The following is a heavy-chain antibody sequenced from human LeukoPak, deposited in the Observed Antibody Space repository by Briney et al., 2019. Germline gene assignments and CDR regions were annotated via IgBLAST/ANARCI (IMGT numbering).Heavy chain of an antibody. Sequence: GESLKISCRGSGYRFTTYWISWVRQMPGKGLEWMGSIDPSDSYTNYSPSFQGYVTISSDRPTSTAYLQWTSLKASDTAIYYCARLSEYSGSMRLGFDPWGQGTLVTVSS. D-gene: IGHD5-12*01. V-gene: IGHV5-10-1*01. CDR2: IDPSDSYT. CDR3: ARLSEYSGSMRLGFDP. CDR1: GYRFTTYW. J-gene: IGHJ5*02.